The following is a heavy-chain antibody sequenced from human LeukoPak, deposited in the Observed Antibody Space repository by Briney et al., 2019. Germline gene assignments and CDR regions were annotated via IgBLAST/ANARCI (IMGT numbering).Heavy chain of an antibody. CDR2: ISGSGGTT. D-gene: IGHD6-13*01. CDR3: ANPSFLFRSSWWYFDY. J-gene: IGHJ4*02. V-gene: IGHV3-23*01. CDR1: GFTFSRDW. Sequence: PGGSLRLSCAASGFTFSRDWMHWVRQAPGKGLVWVSTISGSGGTTYYADSVKGRFTISRDNSKNTLYLQMNSLRAEDTAVYYCANPSFLFRSSWWYFDYWGQGTLVTVSS.